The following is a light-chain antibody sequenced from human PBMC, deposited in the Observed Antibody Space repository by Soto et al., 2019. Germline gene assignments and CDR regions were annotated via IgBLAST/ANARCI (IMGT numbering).Light chain of an antibody. CDR2: GGS. CDR3: QQYGSSPIT. CDR1: QSISSSS. J-gene: IGKJ5*01. V-gene: IGKV3-20*01. Sequence: DIVLTQSPGTRSLSPGERATLSCRASQSISSSSLAWYQQKPGQAPRLLIYGGSSRATGIPDRFSGSGSGTDFTLTISRLEPEDFAVYYCQQYGSSPITFGQGTLLE.